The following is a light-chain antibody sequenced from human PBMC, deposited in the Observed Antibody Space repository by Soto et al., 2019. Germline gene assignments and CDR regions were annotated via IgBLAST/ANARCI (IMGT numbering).Light chain of an antibody. CDR2: EGS. J-gene: IGLJ1*01. Sequence: QSVLTQPASVSGSPGQSITISCTGTSSDFGSYNLVSWYQQHPGKAPKLMIYEGSKRPSGVSNRFSGSKSGNTASLTISGLQAEDEADYHCCSYAGSSNLDVFGTGTKVTVL. V-gene: IGLV2-23*01. CDR3: CSYAGSSNLDV. CDR1: SSDFGSYNL.